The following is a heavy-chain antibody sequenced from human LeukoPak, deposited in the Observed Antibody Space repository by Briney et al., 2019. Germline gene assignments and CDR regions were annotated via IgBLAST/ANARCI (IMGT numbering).Heavy chain of an antibody. Sequence: ASVKVSCKASGGTFSSYAISWVRQAPGQGLEWMGGIIPIFGTANYAQKFQGRVTITADESTSTAYMELSSLRSEDTAVYYCASYGDANDAFDIWGQGTMVTVSS. V-gene: IGHV1-69*13. CDR2: IIPIFGTA. CDR3: ASYGDANDAFDI. J-gene: IGHJ3*02. D-gene: IGHD4-17*01. CDR1: GGTFSSYA.